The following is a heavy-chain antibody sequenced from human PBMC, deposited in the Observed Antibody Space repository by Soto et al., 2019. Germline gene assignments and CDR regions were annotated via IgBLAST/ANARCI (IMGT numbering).Heavy chain of an antibody. V-gene: IGHV3-23*01. CDR1: GFTFSSYA. Sequence: GGSLRLSCAASGFTFSSYAMSWVRQAPGKGLEWVSAISGSGGSTYYADSVKGRFTISRDNSKNTLYLQMNSLRAEDTAVYYCAKGVNDFWSGYYLPSGYYYYGMDVWGQGTTVTVSS. J-gene: IGHJ6*02. D-gene: IGHD3-3*01. CDR2: ISGSGGST. CDR3: AKGVNDFWSGYYLPSGYYYYGMDV.